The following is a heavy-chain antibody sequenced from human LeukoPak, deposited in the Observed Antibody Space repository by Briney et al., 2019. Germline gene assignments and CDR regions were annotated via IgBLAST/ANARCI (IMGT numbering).Heavy chain of an antibody. CDR2: ISSSSSYI. V-gene: IGHV3-21*01. J-gene: IGHJ6*03. D-gene: IGHD3-10*01. CDR3: AFGTGREGYMDV. CDR1: GFTFSSYS. Sequence: GGSLRLSCAASGFTFSSYSMNWVRQAPGKGLEWVSSISSSSSYIYYADSVKGRFTISRDNAKNSLYLHMNGLRVEDTAVYYCAFGTGREGYMDVWGKGTTVTVSS.